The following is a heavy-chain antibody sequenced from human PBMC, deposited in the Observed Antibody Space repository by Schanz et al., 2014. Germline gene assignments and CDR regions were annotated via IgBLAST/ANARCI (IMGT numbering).Heavy chain of an antibody. V-gene: IGHV1-2*02. CDR2: INPNSGTT. CDR3: ARAIGGYDPAGARDY. J-gene: IGHJ4*02. D-gene: IGHD5-12*01. CDR1: GYTFTGYY. Sequence: QVQLVQSGAEMKKPGASVKVSCKASGYTFTGYYMHWVRQAPGQGLEWMGWINPNSGTTNYAQKLQGGVTMTRDTSISTAYMELSRLKSDDTAVYYCARAIGGYDPAGARDYWGQGTLVTVSS.